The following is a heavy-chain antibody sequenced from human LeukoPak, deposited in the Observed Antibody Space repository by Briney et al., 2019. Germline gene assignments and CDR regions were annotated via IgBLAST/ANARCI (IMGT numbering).Heavy chain of an antibody. Sequence: ASVTVSCTASGYTFTSYGISWVRQAPGQGLEWMGWISAYNGNTNYAQKLQGRVTMTTDTSTSTAYMELRSLRSDDMAVYYCARDRYFDWYDAFDIWGQGTMVTVSS. D-gene: IGHD3-9*01. CDR3: ARDRYFDWYDAFDI. CDR2: ISAYNGNT. J-gene: IGHJ3*02. V-gene: IGHV1-18*03. CDR1: GYTFTSYG.